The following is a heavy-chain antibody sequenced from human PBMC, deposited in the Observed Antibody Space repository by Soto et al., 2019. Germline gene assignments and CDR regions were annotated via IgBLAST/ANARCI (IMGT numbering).Heavy chain of an antibody. CDR3: ARASLGYCSSTSCRSNWFDP. Sequence: SETLSLTCTVSGGSIWSGGHYWTWIRQHPGKGLEWIGYIYYTGSTYYNPSLKSRVTISVDTSKNQFSLKLSSVTAADTAVYYCARASLGYCSSTSCRSNWFDPWGQGTLVTVS. D-gene: IGHD2-2*01. CDR2: IYYTGST. CDR1: GGSIWSGGHY. J-gene: IGHJ5*02. V-gene: IGHV4-31*02.